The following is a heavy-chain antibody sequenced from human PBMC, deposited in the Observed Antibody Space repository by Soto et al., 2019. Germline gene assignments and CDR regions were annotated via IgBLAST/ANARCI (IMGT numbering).Heavy chain of an antibody. CDR2: IIPIFGTA. CDR1: GGTFSSYA. CDR3: ASGSYYEGYFDY. V-gene: IGHV1-69*13. D-gene: IGHD1-26*01. Sequence: SVKVSCKASGGTFSSYAISWVRQAPGQGLEWMGGIIPIFGTANYAQKFQGRVTITADESTSTAYMELSSLRSEDTAVYYCASGSYYEGYFDYWGQGTLVTVSS. J-gene: IGHJ4*02.